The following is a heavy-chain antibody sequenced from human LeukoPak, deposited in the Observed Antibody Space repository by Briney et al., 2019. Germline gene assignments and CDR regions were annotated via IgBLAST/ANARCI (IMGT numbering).Heavy chain of an antibody. CDR3: ARARIQLWLRDAFDI. D-gene: IGHD5-18*01. CDR2: ITSSSTYM. Sequence: PGGSLRLSCAASGFTFNSYNMNWVRQAPGKGLEWVSSITSSSTYMYYADSVKGRFTISRDNARNSLYLQMNSLRAEDTAVYYCARARIQLWLRDAFDIWGQGTMVTVSS. J-gene: IGHJ3*02. CDR1: GFTFNSYN. V-gene: IGHV3-21*01.